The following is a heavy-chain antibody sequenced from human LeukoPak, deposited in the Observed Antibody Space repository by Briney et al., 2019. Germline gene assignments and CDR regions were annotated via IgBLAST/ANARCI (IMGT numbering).Heavy chain of an antibody. V-gene: IGHV3-7*01. CDR3: ATYSSSNGREFQY. CDR1: GFTFSDYY. J-gene: IGHJ1*01. CDR2: IQQHGSET. Sequence: QSGGSLRLSCAASGFTFSDYYMSWIRQAPGKGLEWVANIQQHGSETYYGDSVKGRFTISRDNAKNSLYLQMNSLRAEDTAVYYCATYSSSNGREFQYWGQGTLVTVSS. D-gene: IGHD2-2*01.